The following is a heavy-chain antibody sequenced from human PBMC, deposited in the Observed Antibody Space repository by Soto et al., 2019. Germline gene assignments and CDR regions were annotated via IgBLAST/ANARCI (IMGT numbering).Heavy chain of an antibody. D-gene: IGHD1-26*01. J-gene: IGHJ4*02. CDR3: AKGDGRIVPRHFDY. V-gene: IGHV3-23*01. CDR1: GFTFSGYA. CDR2: ISSGGGSP. Sequence: PVGSLRLSCAASGFTFSGYAMSWVRQAPGKGLEWVSSISSGGGSPYYADSVKGRFTISRNNSKNTLFLQMNSLRAEDTAVYYCAKGDGRIVPRHFDYWGQGTLVTVSS.